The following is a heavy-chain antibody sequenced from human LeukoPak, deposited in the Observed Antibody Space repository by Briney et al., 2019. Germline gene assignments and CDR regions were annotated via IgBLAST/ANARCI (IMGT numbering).Heavy chain of an antibody. CDR1: RFTFSTYT. Sequence: PGGSLRLSCAASRFTFSTYTMHWVRQAPGKGLEWVAVMSYDGNIKYYADSVKGRFTISRDNSKNTLYLQMNSLRAEDTAAYYCAKAGGKNCIGTNCQYYFDSWGQGALVTVSA. J-gene: IGHJ4*02. V-gene: IGHV3-30*14. D-gene: IGHD2-2*01. CDR3: AKAGGKNCIGTNCQYYFDS. CDR2: MSYDGNIK.